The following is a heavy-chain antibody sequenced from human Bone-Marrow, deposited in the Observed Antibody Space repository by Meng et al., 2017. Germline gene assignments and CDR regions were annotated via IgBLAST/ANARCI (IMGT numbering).Heavy chain of an antibody. D-gene: IGHD5-24*01. V-gene: IGHV4-30-2*01. J-gene: IGHJ4*02. CDR1: GGSISSDNYP. CDR3: ARGDGYNRYFDY. CDR2: IYHSGTA. Sequence: QLQLQESGSGLGKPSQTLSLTCAVSGGSISSDNYPWSWIRQPPGKGLESMGYIYHSGTAYYNPSLESRVTISVDRSKNQFSLKLSSVTAADTAVYYCARGDGYNRYFDYWGQGTLVTVSS.